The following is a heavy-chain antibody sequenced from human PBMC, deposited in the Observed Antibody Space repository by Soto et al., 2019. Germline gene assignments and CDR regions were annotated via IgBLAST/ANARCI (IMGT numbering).Heavy chain of an antibody. V-gene: IGHV3-30*18. CDR2: ISYDGSNK. CDR3: AKNEPTTSGDY. D-gene: IGHD1-1*01. CDR1: GFTFSSYG. Sequence: HPGGSLRLSCAASGFTFSSYGMHWVRQAPGKGLEWVAVISYDGSNKYYADSVKGRFTISRDNSKNTLYLQMNSLRAEDTAVYYCAKNEPTTSGDYWGQGTLVTVSS. J-gene: IGHJ4*02.